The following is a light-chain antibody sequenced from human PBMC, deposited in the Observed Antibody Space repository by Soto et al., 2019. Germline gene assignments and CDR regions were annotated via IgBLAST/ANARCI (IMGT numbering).Light chain of an antibody. CDR1: QSVLYSSNNKNY. CDR2: WAS. V-gene: IGKV4-1*01. Sequence: DIVMTQSPDSLAVSLGERATINCKSSQSVLYSSNNKNYLAWYQQKPGQPPKLLIYWASTRESGVPDRSSGSGSGTDFTLTISSLQAEDVAVYYCQQYYSTPRDTFGPGTKVDIK. CDR3: QQYYSTPRDT. J-gene: IGKJ3*01.